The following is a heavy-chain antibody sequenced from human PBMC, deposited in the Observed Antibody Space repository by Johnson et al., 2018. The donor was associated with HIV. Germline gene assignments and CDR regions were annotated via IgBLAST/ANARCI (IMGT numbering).Heavy chain of an antibody. D-gene: IGHD1-26*01. CDR2: IYSGGST. CDR1: GFTVSSNY. V-gene: IGHV3-66*03. Sequence: EVQLVESGGGLIQPGGSLRLSCAASGFTVSSNYMSWVRQAPGKGLEWVSVIYSGGSTYYADSVKGRFTISRDNSKNTLYLQMNRRRAEDTAVYYCARLEELLRAFDIWGQGTMVTVSS. CDR3: ARLEELLRAFDI. J-gene: IGHJ3*02.